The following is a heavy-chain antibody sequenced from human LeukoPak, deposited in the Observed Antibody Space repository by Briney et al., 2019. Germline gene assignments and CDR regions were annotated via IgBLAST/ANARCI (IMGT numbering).Heavy chain of an antibody. V-gene: IGHV1-69*02. CDR2: IIPILGIA. Sequence: ASVKVSCKASGYTFTSYYMHWVRQAPGQGLEWMGRIIPILGIANYAQKFQGRVTITADKSTSTAYMELSSLRSEDTAVYYCARMQPTLGYCSSTSCYDAFDIWGQGTMVTVSS. CDR1: GYTFTSYY. J-gene: IGHJ3*02. CDR3: ARMQPTLGYCSSTSCYDAFDI. D-gene: IGHD2-2*01.